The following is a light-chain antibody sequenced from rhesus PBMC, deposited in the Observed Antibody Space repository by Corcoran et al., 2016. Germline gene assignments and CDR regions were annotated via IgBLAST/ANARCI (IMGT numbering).Light chain of an antibody. CDR2: RNN. Sequence: QAGLTQPPSVSKALRQTVTLTCTGNSNNVAYKGAAWLQQQQGHPPKLLSHRNNNRPSGISERFSASRSGNTASLTITGLQPEDEADYYSSAWDSSLNAHVFGSGTKLTVL. J-gene: IGLJ6*01. V-gene: IGLV10-114*01. CDR3: SAWDSSLNAHV. CDR1: SNNVAYKG.